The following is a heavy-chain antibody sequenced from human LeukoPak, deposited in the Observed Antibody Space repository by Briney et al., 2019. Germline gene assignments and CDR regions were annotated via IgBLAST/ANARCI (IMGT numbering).Heavy chain of an antibody. CDR1: GFTFSSYS. V-gene: IGHV3-21*01. CDR2: ISSSSSYI. Sequence: PVGSLRLSCAASGFTFSSYSMNWVRQAPGKGLEWVSSISSSSSYIYYADSVKGRFTISRDNAKNSLYLQMNSLRAEDTAVYYCARGKVPGNSSGCGYDYWGQGTLVTVSS. J-gene: IGHJ4*02. D-gene: IGHD6-19*01. CDR3: ARGKVPGNSSGCGYDY.